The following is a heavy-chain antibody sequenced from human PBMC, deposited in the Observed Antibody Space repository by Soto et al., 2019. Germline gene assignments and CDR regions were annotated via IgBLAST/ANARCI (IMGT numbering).Heavy chain of an antibody. J-gene: IGHJ4*02. CDR1: GFTFSDYY. D-gene: IGHD6-13*01. CDR2: ISSSGSTI. V-gene: IGHV3-11*01. Sequence: PGGSLRLSCAASGFTFSDYYMSWIRQVPGKGLEWVSYISSSGSTIYYADSVKGLFTISRDNAKNSLYLQMNSLRAEDTAVYYCARVVSSSWIDYWGQGTLVTVSS. CDR3: ARVVSSSWIDY.